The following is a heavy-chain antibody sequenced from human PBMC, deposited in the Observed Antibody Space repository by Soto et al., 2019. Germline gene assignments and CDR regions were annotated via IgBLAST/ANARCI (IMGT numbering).Heavy chain of an antibody. J-gene: IGHJ4*02. D-gene: IGHD2-8*01. V-gene: IGHV3-33*01. CDR2: IWYDGRNK. CDR1: GFTFRSHG. CDR3: ARGNGHNNGRIDN. Sequence: TGGSLRVSCAAAGFTFRSHGMHWVRQAPGKGLEWVAVIWYDGRNKYYGDSVKGQFTISRDNSKNTLYLQMDSLRAEDTAVYYCARGNGHNNGRIDNWGQGTLVTVSS.